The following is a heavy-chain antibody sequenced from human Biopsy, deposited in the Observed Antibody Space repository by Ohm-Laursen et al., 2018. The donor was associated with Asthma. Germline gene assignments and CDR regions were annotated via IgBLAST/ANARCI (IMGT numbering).Heavy chain of an antibody. Sequence: TLSLTCTVSGGAIDSGAYYCSWIRQLPGKGLEWIGYIYYSGSTYYNPSLKSRVTISVDTSQNQFSLNLNSVTDTNTAVYYCARDQMPTNIPDPYYYHGIDVWGQGTTVTVSS. CDR3: ARDQMPTNIPDPYYYHGIDV. CDR1: GGAIDSGAYY. J-gene: IGHJ6*02. CDR2: IYYSGST. D-gene: IGHD5-24*01. V-gene: IGHV4-31*03.